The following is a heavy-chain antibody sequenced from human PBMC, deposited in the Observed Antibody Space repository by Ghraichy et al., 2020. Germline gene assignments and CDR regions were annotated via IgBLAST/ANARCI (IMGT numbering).Heavy chain of an antibody. CDR1: GFIFSGFN. CDR3: ARWGTGNLDY. CDR2: VNQDGSER. V-gene: IGHV3-7*01. Sequence: GESLNISCEASGFIFSGFNMNWVRQAPGKGLEWVANVNQDGSERSYAESVRGRFTISRDNPKKSLYLQMNSLRVEDTAVYYCARWGTGNLDYWGQGTLVTVSS. J-gene: IGHJ4*02. D-gene: IGHD1-1*01.